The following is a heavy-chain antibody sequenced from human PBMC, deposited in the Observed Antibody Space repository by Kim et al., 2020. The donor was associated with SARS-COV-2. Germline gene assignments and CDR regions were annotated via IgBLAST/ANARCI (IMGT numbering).Heavy chain of an antibody. V-gene: IGHV4-39*01. Sequence: SETLSLTCTVSGGSISSSSYYWGWIRQPPGKGLEWIGSIYYSGSTYYNPSLKSRVTISVDTSKNQFSLKLSSVTAADTAVYYCARQLLIVGATKGSLLEFDYWGQGTLVTVSS. J-gene: IGHJ4*02. CDR3: ARQLLIVGATKGSLLEFDY. CDR2: IYYSGST. CDR1: GGSISSSSYY. D-gene: IGHD1-26*01.